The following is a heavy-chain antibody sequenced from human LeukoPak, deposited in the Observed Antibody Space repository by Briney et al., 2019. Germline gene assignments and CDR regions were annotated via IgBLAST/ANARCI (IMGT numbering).Heavy chain of an antibody. CDR1: GDSMSSYY. CDR2: IYDNGDT. Sequence: PSETLSLTCTVSGDSMSSYYWTWIRQPPGKGLEWIGYIYDNGDTNYNPSLKSRVTISVDTSKNQFSLKLSSVTAADTAVYYCAISDYDILPGYYTGFDYWGQGTLVTVSS. D-gene: IGHD3-9*01. J-gene: IGHJ4*02. V-gene: IGHV4-59*01. CDR3: AISDYDILPGYYTGFDY.